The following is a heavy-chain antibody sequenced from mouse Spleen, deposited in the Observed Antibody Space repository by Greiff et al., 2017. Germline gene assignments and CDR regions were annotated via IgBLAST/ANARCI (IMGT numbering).Heavy chain of an antibody. V-gene: IGHV5-9-1*01. D-gene: IGHD1-1*01. J-gene: IGHJ2*01. CDR1: GFTFSSYA. CDR2: ISSGGSYT. CDR3: ARQTTNYFDY. Sequence: EVMLVESGGGLVKPGGSLKLSCAASGFTFSSYAMSWVRQTPEKRLEWVATISSGGSYTYYPDSVKGRFTISRDNAKNTLYLQMSSLRSEDTAMYYCARQTTNYFDYWGQGTTLTVSS.